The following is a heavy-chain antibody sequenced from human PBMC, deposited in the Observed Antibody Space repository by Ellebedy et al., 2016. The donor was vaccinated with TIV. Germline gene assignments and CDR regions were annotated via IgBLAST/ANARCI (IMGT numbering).Heavy chain of an antibody. D-gene: IGHD3-9*01. V-gene: IGHV4-39*07. J-gene: IGHJ4*02. Sequence: MPSETLSLTCIASGGSISSSSNYWGWNRPPPGKGLEWIGSIHNTGATYYNPSLQSRVTISIDTSKNHFSLKLSSVTAADTAVYYCARGIILDWSLPPAFDYWGQGTLVTVSS. CDR2: IHNTGAT. CDR3: ARGIILDWSLPPAFDY. CDR1: GGSISSSSNY.